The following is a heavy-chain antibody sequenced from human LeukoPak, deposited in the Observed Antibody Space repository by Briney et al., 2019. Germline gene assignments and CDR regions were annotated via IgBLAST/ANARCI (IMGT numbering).Heavy chain of an antibody. CDR2: IYYSGST. J-gene: IGHJ4*02. D-gene: IGHD3-9*01. Sequence: SETLSLTCTVSGGSISSYYWSWTRQPPGKGLEWIGYIYYSGSTNYNPSLKSRVTISVDTSKNQFSLKLSSVTAADTAVYYCARYYYDILTGYYAFDYWGQGTLVTVSS. CDR3: ARYYYDILTGYYAFDY. CDR1: GGSISSYY. V-gene: IGHV4-59*01.